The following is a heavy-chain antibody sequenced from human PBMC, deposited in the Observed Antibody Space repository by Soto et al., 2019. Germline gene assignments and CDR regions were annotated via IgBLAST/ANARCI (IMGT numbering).Heavy chain of an antibody. V-gene: IGHV3-9*01. CDR2: ISWNSGSI. Sequence: GGSLRLSCAASGFTFDDYAMHWVRQAPGKGLEWVSGISWNSGSIGYADSVKGRFTISRDNAKNSLYLQMNSLRAEDTALYYCAKGRGYSYGYGKNWFDPWGQGTLVTVSS. CDR3: AKGRGYSYGYGKNWFDP. CDR1: GFTFDDYA. D-gene: IGHD5-18*01. J-gene: IGHJ5*02.